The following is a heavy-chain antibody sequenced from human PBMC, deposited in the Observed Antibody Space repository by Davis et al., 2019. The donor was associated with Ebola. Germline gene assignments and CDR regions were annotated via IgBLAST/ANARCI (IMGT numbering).Heavy chain of an antibody. V-gene: IGHV3-15*01. CDR2: IKSKSAGGTT. J-gene: IGHJ4*02. Sequence: PGGSLRLSCAASGFTFSNVWMAWVRLAPGKGLEWIGRIKSKSAGGTTDYAAPVEGRFTITRDDSKNTLFLQMNSLKTEDTAVYYCTTGLPWSGSCFDSWGQGTLVTVSS. CDR1: GFTFSNVW. CDR3: TTGLPWSGSCFDS. D-gene: IGHD3-3*01.